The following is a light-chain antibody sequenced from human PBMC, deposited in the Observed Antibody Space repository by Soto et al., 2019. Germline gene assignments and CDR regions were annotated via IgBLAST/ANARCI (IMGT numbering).Light chain of an antibody. CDR2: AAS. CDR1: QGISSY. CDR3: QRLQT. Sequence: DIQLTQSPSFLSESVGDRVTITCRASQGISSYLAWYQQKPGTAPKLLIFAASTLQSGVPSRFSGSGSGTEFTLTINNLQPEDFATYYCQRLQTFGQGTRVEIK. V-gene: IGKV1-9*01. J-gene: IGKJ1*01.